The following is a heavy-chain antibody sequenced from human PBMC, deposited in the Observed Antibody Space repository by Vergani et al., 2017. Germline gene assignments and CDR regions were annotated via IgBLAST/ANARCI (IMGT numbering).Heavy chain of an antibody. CDR1: GYSISSGYY. V-gene: IGHV4-38-2*02. Sequence: QVQLQESGPGLVKPLETLSLTCAVSGYSISSGYYWGWIRQPPGKGLEWIGSIYESGSTYSNPSLKSRVSISIDTSKNQFSLRMTSLTAADTAIYYCARDRDLYCRSTTSCHDWFDPCGQGSLVTVSS. CDR3: ARDRDLYCRSTTSCHDWFDP. J-gene: IGHJ5*02. D-gene: IGHD2/OR15-2a*01. CDR2: IYESGST.